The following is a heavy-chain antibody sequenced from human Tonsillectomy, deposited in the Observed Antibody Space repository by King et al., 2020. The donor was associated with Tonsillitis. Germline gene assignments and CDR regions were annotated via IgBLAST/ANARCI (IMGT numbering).Heavy chain of an antibody. CDR3: ASIFVHHFVRGVYNYYMDV. CDR2: INHSGST. CDR1: AGSFSGYY. D-gene: IGHD3-10*02. Sequence: VQLQQWGAGLLKPSETLSLTCAVDAGSFSGYYWSWIRQPPGKGLEWIGEINHSGSTNYNPSLKSRVTISVDTSKNQFSLKLSSVTAADTAVYYCASIFVHHFVRGVYNYYMDVWGKGTTVTVSS. J-gene: IGHJ6*03. V-gene: IGHV4-34*01.